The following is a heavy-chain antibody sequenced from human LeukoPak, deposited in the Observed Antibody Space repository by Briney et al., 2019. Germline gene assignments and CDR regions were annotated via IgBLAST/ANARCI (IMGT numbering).Heavy chain of an antibody. D-gene: IGHD2-8*01. V-gene: IGHV3-48*04. CDR1: GFTFSSYA. Sequence: RAGGSLRLSCAASGFTFSSYAMSWVRQAPGKGLEWVSYISSSGSTIYYADSVKGRFTISRDNAKNSLYLQMNSLRAEDTAVYYCAREKDIVLMVYAMGGAFDIWGQGTMVTVSS. J-gene: IGHJ3*02. CDR2: ISSSGSTI. CDR3: AREKDIVLMVYAMGGAFDI.